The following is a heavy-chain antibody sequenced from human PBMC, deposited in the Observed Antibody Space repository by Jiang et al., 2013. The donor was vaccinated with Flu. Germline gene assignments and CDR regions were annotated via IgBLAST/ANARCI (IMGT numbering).Heavy chain of an antibody. CDR2: IIPIFGPP. CDR3: AREAGGSGTYYVDF. V-gene: IGHV1-69*05. Sequence: SGAEVKKPGSSVKVSCKASGGSFSTFIISWVRQAPGQGLEWMGGIIPIFGPPNYAQKFQGRVTLTRDTTISTAYMELSSLRSDDTAVYYCAREAGGSGTYYVDFWGQGTLVTVSS. CDR1: GGSFSTFI. J-gene: IGHJ4*02. D-gene: IGHD1-26*01.